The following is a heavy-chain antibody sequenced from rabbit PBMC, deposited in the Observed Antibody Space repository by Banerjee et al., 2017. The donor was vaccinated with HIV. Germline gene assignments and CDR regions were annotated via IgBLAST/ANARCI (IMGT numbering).Heavy chain of an antibody. CDR2: IYIGSGST. J-gene: IGHJ4*01. CDR3: AREYDAYSNWRL. D-gene: IGHD2-1*01. CDR1: GFSFSSSDW. Sequence: QSLEESGGGLVQPGASLTLSCTASGFSFSSSDWMNWVRQAPGKGLEWIGNIYIGSGSTYYASWAKGRFTISKTSSTTVTLQMTSLTAADTATYFCAREYDAYSNWRLWGPGTLVTVS. V-gene: IGHV1S40*01.